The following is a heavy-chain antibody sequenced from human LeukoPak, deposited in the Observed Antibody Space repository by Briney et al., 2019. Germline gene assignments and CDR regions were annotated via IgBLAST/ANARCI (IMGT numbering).Heavy chain of an antibody. J-gene: IGHJ4*02. D-gene: IGHD2-21*01. CDR3: AKLSTSSPRDSG. CDR2: ISYDGSNK. Sequence: GGSLRLSCAASGFTFSSYGMHWVRQAPGKGLEWVAVISYDGSNKYYADSVKGRFTISRDNSKNTLYLQMNSLRAEDTAVYYCAKLSTSSPRDSGCGQGTLVTVSS. V-gene: IGHV3-30*18. CDR1: GFTFSSYG.